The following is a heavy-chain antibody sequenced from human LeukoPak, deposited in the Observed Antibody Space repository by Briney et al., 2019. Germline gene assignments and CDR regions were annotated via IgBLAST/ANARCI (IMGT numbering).Heavy chain of an antibody. CDR1: GYTFTSYD. D-gene: IGHD3-10*01. J-gene: IGHJ5*02. V-gene: IGHV1-8*03. CDR3: ARGRNPRIYYGSGSMIRWFDP. Sequence: ASVKVSCKASGYTFTSYDINWVRQATGQGLEWMGWMNPNSGNIGYAQKSPGRVTITRNTSISTAYMQLSSLRSEDTAVYYCARGRNPRIYYGSGSMIRWFDPWGQGTLVTVSS. CDR2: MNPNSGNI.